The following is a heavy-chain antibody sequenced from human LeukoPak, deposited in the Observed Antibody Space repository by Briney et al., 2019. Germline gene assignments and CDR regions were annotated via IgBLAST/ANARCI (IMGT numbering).Heavy chain of an antibody. CDR2: IEQDGSEK. CDR1: GFTFSSYW. V-gene: IGHV3-7*01. CDR3: ARDHARDGYNF. J-gene: IGHJ4*02. D-gene: IGHD5-24*01. Sequence: QTGGSLRLSCAASGFTFSSYWMNWVRQAPGKGLEWVAIIEQDGSEKYYVDSVKGRFTISRDNAQNSLYLQMNSLRAEDTAVYYCARDHARDGYNFWGQGTLVTVSS.